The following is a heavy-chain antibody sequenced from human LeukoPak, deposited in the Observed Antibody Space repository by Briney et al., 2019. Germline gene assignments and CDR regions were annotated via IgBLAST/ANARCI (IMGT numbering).Heavy chain of an antibody. D-gene: IGHD6-19*01. J-gene: IGHJ4*02. CDR3: ADLAVAGPFDY. CDR2: INPSGGST. CDR1: GYTFTSYY. V-gene: IGHV1-46*01. Sequence: ASVKVSCKASGYTFTSYYMHWVRQAPGQRLEWMGIINPSGGSTSYAQKFQGRVTMTRDTSTSTVYMELSSLRSEDTAVYYCADLAVAGPFDYWGQGTLVTVSS.